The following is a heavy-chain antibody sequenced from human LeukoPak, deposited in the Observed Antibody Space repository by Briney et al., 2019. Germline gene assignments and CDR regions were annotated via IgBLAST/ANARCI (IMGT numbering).Heavy chain of an antibody. CDR1: GYTFSDYY. V-gene: IGHV1-2*02. CDR2: IHPNTGAT. Sequence: ASVKVSCKTSGYTFSDYYTHWLGQAPGQGPEWMGWIHPNTGATHYVNKFQGRVTMTRDTSISTVFMDLSNLRSDDTAVYYCARVPRFGDLNFDSWGQGTLVTVSS. CDR3: ARVPRFGDLNFDS. J-gene: IGHJ4*02. D-gene: IGHD4-17*01.